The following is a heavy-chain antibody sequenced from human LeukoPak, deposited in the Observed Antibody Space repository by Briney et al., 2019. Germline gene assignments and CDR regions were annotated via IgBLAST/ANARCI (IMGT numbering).Heavy chain of an antibody. Sequence: GGSLRLSCAASGFTFSSYWMSWVRQAPGKGLEWVANIKQDGSEKYYVDSVKGRFTISRDNAKNSLYLQMNSLRAEDTAVYYCASAVGYDFWSGYYNWDYYYYYYMDVWGKGTTVTVSS. D-gene: IGHD3-3*01. J-gene: IGHJ6*03. CDR3: ASAVGYDFWSGYYNWDYYYYYYMDV. CDR2: IKQDGSEK. CDR1: GFTFSSYW. V-gene: IGHV3-7*01.